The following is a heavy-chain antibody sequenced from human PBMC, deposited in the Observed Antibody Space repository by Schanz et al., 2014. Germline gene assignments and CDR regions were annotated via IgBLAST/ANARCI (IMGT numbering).Heavy chain of an antibody. CDR1: GFTVNTNY. J-gene: IGHJ4*02. CDR2: SGRGGRT. Sequence: EVQLVESGGGLIQPGGSLRLSCAVSGFTVNTNYMSWVRQAPGKGLEWVSAISGRGGRTYYADSVKGRFTISRDNSKNTLYLQMNSLRTEDTAVYYCAKTLGGAGLTLYFDHWGQGSLVTVSS. CDR3: AKTLGGAGLTLYFDH. D-gene: IGHD3-10*01. V-gene: IGHV3-23*04.